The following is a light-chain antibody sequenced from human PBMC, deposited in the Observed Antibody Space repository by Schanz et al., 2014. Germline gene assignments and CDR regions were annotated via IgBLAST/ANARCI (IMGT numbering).Light chain of an antibody. J-gene: IGKJ4*01. V-gene: IGKV3-20*01. CDR2: GAS. CDR3: QQYGSSPLT. Sequence: EIVLTQSPGTLSLSPGERAPLSCRASQSVSSSFLAWYQQKPGQAPRLLIYGASSRATGVPDRFSGSGSGTDFTLTISRLEPEDSAVYYCQQYGSSPLTFGGGTKVEIK. CDR1: QSVSSSF.